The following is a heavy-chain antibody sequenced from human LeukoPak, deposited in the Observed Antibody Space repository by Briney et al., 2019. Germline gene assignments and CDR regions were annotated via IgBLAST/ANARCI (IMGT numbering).Heavy chain of an antibody. D-gene: IGHD6-19*01. V-gene: IGHV3-23*01. Sequence: GGSLRLSCAASGFTFSNYAMTWVRQAPGKGLEWVSTISATAGTTYYADSVKGRFTISRDSSKNALHLQMNSLRAEDTAIYYCAKDHDSAWQDKYFPHWGQGTLVTVSS. CDR1: GFTFSNYA. CDR2: ISATAGTT. J-gene: IGHJ1*01. CDR3: AKDHDSAWQDKYFPH.